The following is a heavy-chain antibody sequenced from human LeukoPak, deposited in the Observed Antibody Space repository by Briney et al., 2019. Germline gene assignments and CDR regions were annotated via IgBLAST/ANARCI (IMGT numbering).Heavy chain of an antibody. CDR2: IYPGDSDT. CDR1: GYRFTTYW. D-gene: IGHD7-27*01. J-gene: IGHJ3*02. V-gene: IGHV5-51*01. CDR3: ARQTGDNAFDI. Sequence: GESLKISCKGSGYRFTTYWIGWVRQLPGKGLEWMGIIYPGDSDTRYSPSFQGQVTISADKSITTAYLQWNSLKASDTAMYYCARQTGDNAFDIWGRGTMVTVSS.